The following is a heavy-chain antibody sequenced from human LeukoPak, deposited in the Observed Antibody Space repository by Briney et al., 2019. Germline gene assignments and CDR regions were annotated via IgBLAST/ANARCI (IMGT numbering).Heavy chain of an antibody. Sequence: PSETLSLTCTVSGGSISSYYWSWIRQPPGKGLEWIGYIYYSGSTNYNPSLKSRVTISVDTSKNQFSLKLSSVTAADTAVYYCARVTPPYCSSTSCYSVDYWGQGTLVTVSS. CDR3: ARVTPPYCSSTSCYSVDY. CDR1: GGSISSYY. D-gene: IGHD2-2*01. V-gene: IGHV4-59*08. CDR2: IYYSGST. J-gene: IGHJ4*02.